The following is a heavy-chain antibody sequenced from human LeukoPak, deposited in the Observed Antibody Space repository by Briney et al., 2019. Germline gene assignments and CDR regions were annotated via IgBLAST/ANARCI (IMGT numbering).Heavy chain of an antibody. CDR3: AKASSWGLDRAFDI. D-gene: IGHD3-16*01. Sequence: PGRSLRLSCAASGFTFDDYAMHWVRQAPGKGLQWVSGINWNSGNIGYADSVKGRFTISRDNAKNSLYLQMNALRAEDMAVYYCAKASSWGLDRAFDIWGQGTMVTVSS. J-gene: IGHJ3*02. V-gene: IGHV3-9*03. CDR1: GFTFDDYA. CDR2: INWNSGNI.